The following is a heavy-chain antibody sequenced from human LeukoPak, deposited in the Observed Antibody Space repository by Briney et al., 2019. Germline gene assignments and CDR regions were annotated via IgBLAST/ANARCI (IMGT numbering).Heavy chain of an antibody. J-gene: IGHJ5*02. CDR2: IYHSGST. Sequence: PSETLSLTCTVSGYSISSGYYWDWIRQPPGKVLEWIGSIYHSGSTYYNPSLKSRVTISVDTSKNQFSLKLSSVTAADTAVYYCARAGWRAAAGNWFDPWGQGTLVTVSS. CDR3: ARAGWRAAAGNWFDP. D-gene: IGHD6-13*01. CDR1: GYSISSGYY. V-gene: IGHV4-38-2*02.